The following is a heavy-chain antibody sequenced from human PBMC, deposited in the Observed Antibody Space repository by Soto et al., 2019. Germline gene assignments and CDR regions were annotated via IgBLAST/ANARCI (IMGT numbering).Heavy chain of an antibody. CDR3: AKGDGFILAV. V-gene: IGHV3-53*02. J-gene: IGHJ6*02. CDR2: TNTGGTT. CDR1: GFTVNSNY. D-gene: IGHD1-26*01. Sequence: EVQVLATGGGLIQPGGSPRLSFAASGFTVNSNYMSWVRQAPGEGLQWVSITNTGGTTYYADSVKGRFTVSRDNSKNTLYLQMNSLRAEDTAVYYCAKGDGFILAVWGQGTTVSVSS.